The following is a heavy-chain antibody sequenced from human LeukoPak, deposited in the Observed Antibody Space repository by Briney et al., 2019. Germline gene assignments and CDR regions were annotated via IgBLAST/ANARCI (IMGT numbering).Heavy chain of an antibody. CDR1: GFTVSSNY. J-gene: IGHJ4*02. CDR3: ARDDGYSYGFDY. V-gene: IGHV3-53*01. D-gene: IGHD5-18*01. Sequence: GGSLRPSCAASGFTVSSNYMSWARQAPGKGLEWVSVIYSGGSTYYADSVKGRFTISRDNSKNTLYLQMNSLRAEDTAVYYCARDDGYSYGFDYWGQGTLVTVSS. CDR2: IYSGGST.